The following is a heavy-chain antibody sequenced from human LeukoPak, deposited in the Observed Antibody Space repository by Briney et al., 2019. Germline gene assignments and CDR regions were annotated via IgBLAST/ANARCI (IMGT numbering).Heavy chain of an antibody. Sequence: ASVKVSCKDSGGTFSSYAISWVRQAPGQGLEWMGRIIPILGIANYAQKFQGRVTITADKSTSTAYMELSSLRSEDTAVYYCARFFRNDAFDIWGQGTMVTVSS. CDR1: GGTFSSYA. CDR2: IIPILGIA. J-gene: IGHJ3*02. CDR3: ARFFRNDAFDI. V-gene: IGHV1-69*04. D-gene: IGHD3-3*01.